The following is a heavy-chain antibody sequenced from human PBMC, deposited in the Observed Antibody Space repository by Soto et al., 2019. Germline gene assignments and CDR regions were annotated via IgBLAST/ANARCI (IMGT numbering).Heavy chain of an antibody. Sequence: EVQLVESGGGLVQPGGSLRLSCAASGFTFRSFGMNWGRQAPGKGLEWVSYISSSTNTISYADSVKGRFTISRDNAKNSLYLQMDSLRDEDTAVYYCAREGNSVGYFYNMDVWGQGTTVTVSS. D-gene: IGHD1-1*01. CDR3: AREGNSVGYFYNMDV. CDR1: GFTFRSFG. J-gene: IGHJ6*03. V-gene: IGHV3-48*02. CDR2: ISSSTNTI.